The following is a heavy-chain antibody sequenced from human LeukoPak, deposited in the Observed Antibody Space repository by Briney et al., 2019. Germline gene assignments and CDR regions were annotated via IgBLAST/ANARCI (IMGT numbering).Heavy chain of an antibody. CDR2: IWYDGSNK. CDR1: GFTFSSYA. D-gene: IGHD3-3*01. V-gene: IGHV3-33*08. CDR3: ARDPILRFLEWTPYFDL. J-gene: IGHJ2*01. Sequence: GGSLRLSCAASGFTFSSYAMHWVRQAPGKGLEWVAVIWYDGSNKYYADSVKGRFTISRDNSKNTLYLQMNSLRAEDTAVYYCARDPILRFLEWTPYFDLWGRGTLVTVSS.